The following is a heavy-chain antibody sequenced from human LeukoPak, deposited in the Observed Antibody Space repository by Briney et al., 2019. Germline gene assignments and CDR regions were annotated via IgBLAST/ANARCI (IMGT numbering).Heavy chain of an antibody. CDR3: ATNYYDSSGYQPYYYYGMDV. J-gene: IGHJ6*02. D-gene: IGHD3-22*01. V-gene: IGHV1-69*13. Sequence: ASVKVSCKASGYTFTSYGISWVRQAPGQGLEWMGGIIPIFGTANYAQKFQGRVTITADESTSTAYMELSSLRSEDTAVYYCATNYYDSSGYQPYYYYGMDVWGQGTTVTVSS. CDR2: IIPIFGTA. CDR1: GYTFTSYG.